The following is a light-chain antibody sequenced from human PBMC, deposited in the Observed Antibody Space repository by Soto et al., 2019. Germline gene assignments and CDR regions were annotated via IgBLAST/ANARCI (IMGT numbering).Light chain of an antibody. CDR1: NSNIGRYS. V-gene: IGLV1-44*01. CDR3: AAWDDNLKGPL. CDR2: SDD. Sequence: QSVLTQPPSLSGTPGQRVTISCSGRNSNIGRYSVNWYQHFPGTAPKIIIYSDDERPSGVPDRFSGSKSGTSAYLAISGLQSEDEAEYYCAAWDDNLKGPLFGGGTKLTVL. J-gene: IGLJ3*02.